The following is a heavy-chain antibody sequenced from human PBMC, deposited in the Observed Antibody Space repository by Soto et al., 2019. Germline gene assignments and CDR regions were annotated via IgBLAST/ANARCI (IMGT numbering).Heavy chain of an antibody. D-gene: IGHD3-22*01. CDR2: INHSGST. CDR1: GGSFSGYY. Sequence: SETLSLTCAVSGGSFSGYYWSWIRQPPGKGMEWIGEINHSGSTSYNPTLKSRVTISVDTSKNQFSLKLISVTAADTAVYYCERGGYDSSGYYPYYFDYWGQGTLVTVSS. J-gene: IGHJ4*02. CDR3: ERGGYDSSGYYPYYFDY. V-gene: IGHV4-34*01.